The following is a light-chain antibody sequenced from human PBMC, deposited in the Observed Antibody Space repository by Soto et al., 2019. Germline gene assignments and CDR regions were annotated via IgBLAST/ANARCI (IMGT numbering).Light chain of an antibody. V-gene: IGLV2-14*01. J-gene: IGLJ2*01. CDR2: DVS. CDR1: SSDVGGYNY. Sequence: QSALTQPASVSGSPGQSITISCTGTSSDVGGYNYVSWYQQHPGKAPKLMIYDVSNRPSGVSNRFSGSKSGNTASLTISGLQAEDEVDYYCSSYTSSSTVVFGGATKLTVL. CDR3: SSYTSSSTVV.